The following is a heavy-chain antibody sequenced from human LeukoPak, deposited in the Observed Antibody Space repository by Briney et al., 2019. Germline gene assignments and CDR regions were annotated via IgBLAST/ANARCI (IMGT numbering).Heavy chain of an antibody. Sequence: AAVTVSCKASGYTFTGYYMQWVRQAPGQGVEGMGWINPNSGSTNYAQKFQGRVTKTRDTSISTAYMELSRLRSDDTAVYYCAPMGMIVVEEGDYWGQGTLVTVSS. CDR1: GYTFTGYY. J-gene: IGHJ4*02. D-gene: IGHD3-22*01. V-gene: IGHV1-2*02. CDR3: APMGMIVVEEGDY. CDR2: INPNSGST.